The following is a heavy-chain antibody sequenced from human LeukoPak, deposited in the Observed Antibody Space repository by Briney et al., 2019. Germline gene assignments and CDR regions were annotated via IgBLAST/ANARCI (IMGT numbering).Heavy chain of an antibody. V-gene: IGHV3-11*01. J-gene: IGHJ4*02. CDR3: ARSPLITMIVPDY. Sequence: GGSLRLSCAASGFTFSDYYMSWIRQAPGKGLEWVSYISSSGSTIYYADSAKGRFTISRDNAKNSLYLQMNSLRAEDTAVYYCARSPLITMIVPDYWGQGTLVTVSS. CDR2: ISSSGSTI. D-gene: IGHD3-22*01. CDR1: GFTFSDYY.